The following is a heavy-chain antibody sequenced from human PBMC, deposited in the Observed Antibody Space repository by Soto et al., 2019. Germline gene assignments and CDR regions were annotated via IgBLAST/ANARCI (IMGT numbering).Heavy chain of an antibody. CDR3: ERGGYASGLYFVR. D-gene: IGHD3-22*01. V-gene: IGHV1-3*01. CDR2: INAANGNT. J-gene: IGHJ1*01. Sequence: DSLQVSCKAAGYTFANYEVHWVRQAPGQGLEWMGWINAANGNTKYSEKFKGRVTITRDTSASTAYMELSSLTSEDTAVYYCERGGYASGLYFVRWGPGTLVTVS. CDR1: GYTFANYE.